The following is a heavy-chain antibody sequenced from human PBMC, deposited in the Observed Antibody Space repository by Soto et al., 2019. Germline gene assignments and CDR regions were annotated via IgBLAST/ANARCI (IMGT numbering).Heavy chain of an antibody. Sequence: QVQLVQSGAEMAKPGSSVKVSCKVSGGTFGNYAINWVRQAPGLGLEWMGEIIPVFGSPRNAQNFQDRVTITADESTTPAYMELSSVRSEDTAAYYCVRGSVRLRPAGDYWGQGTLVIVSS. J-gene: IGHJ4*02. CDR1: GGTFGNYA. V-gene: IGHV1-69*12. CDR2: IIPVFGSP. CDR3: VRGSVRLRPAGDY. D-gene: IGHD2-21*02.